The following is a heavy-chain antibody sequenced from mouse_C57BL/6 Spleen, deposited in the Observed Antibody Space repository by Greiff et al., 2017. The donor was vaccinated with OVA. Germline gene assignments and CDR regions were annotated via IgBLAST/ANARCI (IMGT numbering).Heavy chain of an antibody. V-gene: IGHV1-9*01. CDR2: ILPGSGST. CDR1: GYTFTGYW. Sequence: QVQLQQSGAELMKPGASVKLSCKATGYTFTGYWIEWVKQRPGHGLEWIGEILPGSGSTNYNEKFQGKATFTADQSSNTAYMQLSSLTSVVSAISYCAAVPSSVFYAMDSWGQGTSVTVSS. J-gene: IGHJ4*01. CDR3: AAVPSSVFYAMDS. D-gene: IGHD1-1*01.